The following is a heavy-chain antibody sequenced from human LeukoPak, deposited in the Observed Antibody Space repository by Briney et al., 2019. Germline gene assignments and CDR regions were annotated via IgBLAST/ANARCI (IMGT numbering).Heavy chain of an antibody. CDR1: GFTFDDFG. Sequence: GGSLRLSCAASGFTFDDFGMSWVRQAPGKGLEWVSGINWNGDSTGYADSVKGRFTISRDNARNPLYLQMNSLRAEDTALYYCARSYLKFSYYFDYWGQGTLVTVSS. CDR2: INWNGDST. CDR3: ARSYLKFSYYFDY. D-gene: IGHD1-26*01. J-gene: IGHJ4*02. V-gene: IGHV3-20*04.